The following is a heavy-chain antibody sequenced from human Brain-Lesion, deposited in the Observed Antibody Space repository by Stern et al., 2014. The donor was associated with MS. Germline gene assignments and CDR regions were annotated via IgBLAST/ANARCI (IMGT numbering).Heavy chain of an antibody. V-gene: IGHV4-4*02. CDR3: ARFPASRPHVFDS. D-gene: IGHD6-13*01. CDR1: GGSISSSNW. Sequence: QVQLQESGPGLVKPSGTLSLTCAVSGGSISSSNWWSWVRQSPGKGLEWIGESDHSGSTIYNPSLKSRVTVSVDKSKNRFFLNLRSVPAADTAVYFCARFPASRPHVFDSWGQGTLVTVSS. CDR2: SDHSGST. J-gene: IGHJ4*02.